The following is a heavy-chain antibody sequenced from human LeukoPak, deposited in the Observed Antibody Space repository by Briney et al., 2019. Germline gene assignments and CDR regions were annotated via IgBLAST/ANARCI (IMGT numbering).Heavy chain of an antibody. V-gene: IGHV5-51*01. D-gene: IGHD7-27*01. Sequence: GESLKISCKVSGYKFTNYWIGWVRQMPGKGLEWMGIIYPGDSETQYSPSFQGQVTISADKSISTAYLRWISLKASDTAMYYCVRTDRTGDPLDYWGQGTLVTVSS. CDR3: VRTDRTGDPLDY. CDR2: IYPGDSET. CDR1: GYKFTNYW. J-gene: IGHJ4*02.